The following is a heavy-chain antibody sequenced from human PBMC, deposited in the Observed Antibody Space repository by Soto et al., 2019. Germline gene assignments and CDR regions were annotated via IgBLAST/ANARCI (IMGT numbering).Heavy chain of an antibody. J-gene: IGHJ6*04. V-gene: IGHV3-21*01. CDR2: ASRSSGDT. CDR3: ARVFGQTLDV. CDR1: GFSFSAYT. D-gene: IGHD3-10*02. Sequence: DVQLVESGGGRVEPGGSLRLSCAASGFSFSAYTMTWVRQAPGKGLEWVSSASRSSGDTSSADSVKGRFTIARDNAKKSLYLQMNSLRAEDTAVYYCARVFGQTLDVWGKGTTVTVSS.